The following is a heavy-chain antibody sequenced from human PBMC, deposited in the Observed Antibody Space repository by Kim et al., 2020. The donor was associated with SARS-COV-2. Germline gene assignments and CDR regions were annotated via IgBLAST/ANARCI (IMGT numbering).Heavy chain of an antibody. V-gene: IGHV4-34*01. CDR1: GGSFSGYY. J-gene: IGHJ6*02. Sequence: SETLSLTCAVYGGSFSGYYWSWIRQPPGKGLEWIGEINHSGSTNYNPSLKSRVTISVDTSKNQFSLKLSSVTAADTAVYYCARGPDLYYYYYGMYVWG. CDR2: INHSGST. CDR3: ARGPDLYYYYYGMYV.